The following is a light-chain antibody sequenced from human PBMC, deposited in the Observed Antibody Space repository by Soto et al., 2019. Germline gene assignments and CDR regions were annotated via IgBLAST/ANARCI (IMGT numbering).Light chain of an antibody. Sequence: IQMTQSPSTLSSSLGDRVTITCRASQSISSWLAWYQQKPGKAPKFLIYDASNLESGVPSRFSGSGSGTEFTLTISSMKPDDFATYYCQQYSSYWTFGQGTKVDIK. CDR1: QSISSW. J-gene: IGKJ1*01. CDR3: QQYSSYWT. CDR2: DAS. V-gene: IGKV1-5*01.